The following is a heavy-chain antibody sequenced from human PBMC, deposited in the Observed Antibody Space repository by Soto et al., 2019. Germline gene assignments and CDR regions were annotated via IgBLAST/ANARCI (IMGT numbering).Heavy chain of an antibody. J-gene: IGHJ4*02. Sequence: GGSLRLCCAASGFTFSSYAMHWVRQASGKGLEWVAVISYDGSNKYYADSVKGRFTISRDNSKNTLYLQMNSLRAEDTAVYYCARTYYYDSSGYIPFDYWGQGTLVTVSS. CDR2: ISYDGSNK. D-gene: IGHD3-22*01. CDR3: ARTYYYDSSGYIPFDY. CDR1: GFTFSSYA. V-gene: IGHV3-30-3*01.